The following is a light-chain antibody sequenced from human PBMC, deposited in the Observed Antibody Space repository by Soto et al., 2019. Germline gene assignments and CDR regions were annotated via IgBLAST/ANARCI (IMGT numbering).Light chain of an antibody. CDR3: CSFAGTYTVV. Sequence: QSVLTRPRSVSGSPGQSVTLSCSGSGSDVGGYDFVSWYQQHPGKAPKLIIYDVSKRPSGVPDRYSGSKSGNTASLTISGLQAEDEADYYCCSFAGTYTVVFGGGTKLTVL. CDR1: GSDVGGYDF. J-gene: IGLJ2*01. V-gene: IGLV2-11*01. CDR2: DVS.